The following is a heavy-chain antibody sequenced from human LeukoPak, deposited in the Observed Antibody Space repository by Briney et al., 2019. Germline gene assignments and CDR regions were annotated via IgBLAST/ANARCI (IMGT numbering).Heavy chain of an antibody. CDR2: INHSGST. D-gene: IGHD3-9*01. CDR1: GGSFSRYY. CDR3: ARGGYRLDDIVTGYYLPFDY. V-gene: IGHV4-34*01. J-gene: IGHJ4*02. Sequence: SETLSLTCAVYGGSFSRYYWSWIRQPPAKRLEWIGEINHSGSTNYNPSLKSRVTISVDTSKNQFSLKLSSVTGADTAVYYCARGGYRLDDIVTGYYLPFDYWGQGTLVTVSS.